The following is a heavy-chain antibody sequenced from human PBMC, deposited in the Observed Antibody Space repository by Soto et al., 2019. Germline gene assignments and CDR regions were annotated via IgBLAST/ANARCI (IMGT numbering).Heavy chain of an antibody. V-gene: IGHV3-21*01. CDR2: ISSRSIYI. CDR3: AREEVSRPNTYHGLDV. Sequence: EVQLVESGGGLVKPGGSLRLSCAASGFTFNTYTMNWVRQAPGKGLEWVSSISSRSIYIYYADSVTGRFTISRDDARNSLYLQMNRLRVEDTAVYYCAREEVSRPNTYHGLDVWGQGTTVTVSS. CDR1: GFTFNTYT. J-gene: IGHJ6*02.